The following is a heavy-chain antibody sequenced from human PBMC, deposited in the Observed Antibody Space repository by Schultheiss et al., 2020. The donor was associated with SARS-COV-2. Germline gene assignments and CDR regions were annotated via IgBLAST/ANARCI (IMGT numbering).Heavy chain of an antibody. D-gene: IGHD6-6*01. V-gene: IGHV4-4*02. J-gene: IGHJ5*02. Sequence: SETLSLTCAVSGGSISSSNWWSWVRQPPGKGLEWIGYIYYSGSTYYNPSLKSRVTISVDTSKNQFSLKLSSVTAADTAVYYCARVPYSSSSVLWFDPWGQGTLVTVFS. CDR3: ARVPYSSSSVLWFDP. CDR2: IYYSGST. CDR1: GGSISSSNW.